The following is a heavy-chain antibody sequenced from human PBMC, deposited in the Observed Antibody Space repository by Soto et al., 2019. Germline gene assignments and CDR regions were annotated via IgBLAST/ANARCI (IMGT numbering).Heavy chain of an antibody. Sequence: ASVKVSCKASGYTFSDYYVHWVRQAPGQGLEWMGWINPNVGGTNYARKFRGRVTMTRDTSISTVYMKLTRLSPDDTAIYYCARGGREVPRIPYDTWGQGTRVTVSS. CDR2: INPNVGGT. J-gene: IGHJ5*02. CDR1: GYTFSDYY. D-gene: IGHD3-16*01. CDR3: ARGGREVPRIPYDT. V-gene: IGHV1-2*02.